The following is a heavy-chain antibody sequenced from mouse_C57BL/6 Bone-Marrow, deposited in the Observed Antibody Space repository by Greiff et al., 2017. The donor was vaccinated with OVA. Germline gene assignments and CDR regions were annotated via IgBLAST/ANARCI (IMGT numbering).Heavy chain of an antibody. CDR1: GYTFTDYE. V-gene: IGHV1-15*01. CDR2: IDPETGGT. J-gene: IGHJ2*01. CDR3: TRPRGFNFDY. Sequence: SGAELVRPGASVTLSCKASGYTFTDYEMHWVKQTPVHGLEWIGAIDPETGGTAYNQKFKGKAILTADKSSSTAYMELRSLTSEDSAVYYCTRPRGFNFDYWGQGTTLTVSS.